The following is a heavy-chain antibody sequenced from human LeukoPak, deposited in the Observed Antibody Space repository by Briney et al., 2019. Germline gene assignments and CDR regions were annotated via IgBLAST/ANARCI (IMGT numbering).Heavy chain of an antibody. Sequence: ASVKVSCKASGDTLSGYYIHWVRQAPGQGREWTGWINPNSGDTNYAQDFQGRVTMTRDTSITTAYMELSRLRSDDTALYYCARKREGAYGMDVWGQGTTVTVSS. CDR2: INPNSGDT. V-gene: IGHV1-2*02. CDR1: GDTLSGYY. D-gene: IGHD1-26*01. J-gene: IGHJ6*02. CDR3: ARKREGAYGMDV.